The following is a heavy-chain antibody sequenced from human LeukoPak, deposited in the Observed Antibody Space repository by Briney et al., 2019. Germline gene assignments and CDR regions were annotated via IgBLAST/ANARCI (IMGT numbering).Heavy chain of an antibody. CDR2: IKQDGSNK. CDR1: GFTFSSYW. D-gene: IGHD4-17*01. CDR3: ARDHDLEVYGDYSGYFQH. V-gene: IGHV3-7*01. Sequence: GSLRLSCAASGFTFSSYWMSWVRQAPGKGLEWVANIKQDGSNKYYADSVKGRFTISRDNSKNTLYLQMNSLRAEDTAVYYCARDHDLEVYGDYSGYFQHWGQGTLVTVSS. J-gene: IGHJ1*01.